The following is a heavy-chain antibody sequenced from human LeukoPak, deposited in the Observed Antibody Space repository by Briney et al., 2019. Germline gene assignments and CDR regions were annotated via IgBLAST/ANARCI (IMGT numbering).Heavy chain of an antibody. Sequence: TGGSLRLSCAASGFTFSSYWMSWVRQAPGKGLEWVANIKQDGSEKYYVDSVKGRFTISRDNAKNSLYLQMNSLRAEDTAVYYCARDDQLGYCSGGSCPRFDYWGQGTLVTVSS. V-gene: IGHV3-7*01. CDR2: IKQDGSEK. CDR3: ARDDQLGYCSGGSCPRFDY. D-gene: IGHD2-15*01. J-gene: IGHJ4*02. CDR1: GFTFSSYW.